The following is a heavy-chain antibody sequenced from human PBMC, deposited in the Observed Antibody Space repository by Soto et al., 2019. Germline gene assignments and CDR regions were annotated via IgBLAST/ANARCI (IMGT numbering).Heavy chain of an antibody. J-gene: IGHJ4*01. CDR2: IKSKIDGGTT. CDR3: TTDSHFSTRLVRFDL. Sequence: EVQLVESGGGLVEPGGSLRLSCAASGFIFSTAWINWVRQAPGKGLEWVGRIKSKIDGGTTDFAPSVKGRFAISRDDSQDTMFLQMNSLKSEDTAVYYCTTDSHFSTRLVRFDLWGRGTLVTVSS. V-gene: IGHV3-15*07. CDR1: GFIFSTAW. D-gene: IGHD3-3*02.